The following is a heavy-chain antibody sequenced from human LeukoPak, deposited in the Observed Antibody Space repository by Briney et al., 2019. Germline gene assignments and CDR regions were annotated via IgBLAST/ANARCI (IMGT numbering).Heavy chain of an antibody. D-gene: IGHD1-26*01. CDR2: IKQDGYEK. CDR3: ARDKIVGPTTLDY. Sequence: GGSLRLSCAASGFTFSGYWMSWVHQTPEKGLEWVANIKQDGYEKYYVDSVKGRFTISRDNAKNSLYLQMNSLRADDTAIYYCARDKIVGPTTLDYWGQGTLVTVSS. J-gene: IGHJ4*02. V-gene: IGHV3-7*01. CDR1: GFTFSGYW.